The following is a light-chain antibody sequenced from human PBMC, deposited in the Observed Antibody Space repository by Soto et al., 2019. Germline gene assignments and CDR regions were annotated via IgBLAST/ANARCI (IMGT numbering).Light chain of an antibody. CDR3: QQSHSTPPT. J-gene: IGKJ2*01. CDR2: EAS. CDR1: QSISSW. Sequence: DIQMTQSPSTLSASVGDRVTITCRASQSISSWLAWYQQKAGKAPSLLIYEASHLQSGVPFRFFGSGSGTDFTLTIDNLQHEDSATYYCQQSHSTPPTFGPGTKLEIK. V-gene: IGKV1-39*01.